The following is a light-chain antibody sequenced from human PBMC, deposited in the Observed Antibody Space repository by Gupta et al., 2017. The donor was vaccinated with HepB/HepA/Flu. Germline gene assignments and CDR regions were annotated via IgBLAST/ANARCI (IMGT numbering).Light chain of an antibody. CDR2: AAS. Sequence: DIQMTQSPSSLSGSVGDRVTISCRASQSIGTFLNWYQQKPGKAPKLLIYAASSWQSGVPSRFSGSGSGTDFILTISSRQPQDIATYYCRQTGSDPPYTFGQGTKVEIK. V-gene: IGKV1-39*01. CDR1: QSIGTF. CDR3: RQTGSDPPYT. J-gene: IGKJ2*01.